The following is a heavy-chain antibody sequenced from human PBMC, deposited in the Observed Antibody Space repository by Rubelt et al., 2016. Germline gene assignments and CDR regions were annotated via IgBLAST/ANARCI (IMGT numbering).Heavy chain of an antibody. CDR2: IYTGGST. Sequence: EVQLVESGGGSVQPGGSLKLSCAASGFTLSSYWMHWVRQAPGKGLEWVSVIYTGGSTYYADSVKGRFTISRDNSENTLSLKMDSLRAEDTAVYYCASGLTTKYYFDYWGQGTLVTVSS. CDR1: GFTLSSYW. D-gene: IGHD4/OR15-4a*01. CDR3: ASGLTTKYYFDY. V-gene: IGHV3-66*01. J-gene: IGHJ4*02.